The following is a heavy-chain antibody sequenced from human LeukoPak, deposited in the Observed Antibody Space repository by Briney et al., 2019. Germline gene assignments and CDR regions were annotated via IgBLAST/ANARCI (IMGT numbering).Heavy chain of an antibody. CDR2: IYYSGST. D-gene: IGHD4-17*01. V-gene: IGHV4-31*03. CDR1: GGSISSGGYY. Sequence: SETLSLTCTVSGGSISSGGYYWSWIRQHSGKGLEWIGYIYYSGSTYYNPSLKSRVTISVDTSKNQFSLKLSSVTAADTAVYYCARGPGYGDYGGFDYWGQGTLVTVSS. J-gene: IGHJ4*02. CDR3: ARGPGYGDYGGFDY.